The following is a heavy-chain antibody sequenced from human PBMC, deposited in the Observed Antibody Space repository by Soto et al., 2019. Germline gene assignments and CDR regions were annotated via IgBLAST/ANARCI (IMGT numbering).Heavy chain of an antibody. D-gene: IGHD3-3*02. CDR3: ARILISTWYFFDS. CDR2: INWNDEK. Sequence: QVTLRESGPVLVKPTETLTLTCTVSGFSLNSLRMGVSWIRQPPGRALEWLAHINWNDEKSFNTSLQSRLSISKATSKGQVVLSMTNMDPVDTGTYSCARILISTWYFFDSWGQGTLVAVSS. V-gene: IGHV2-26*01. CDR1: GFSLNSLRMG. J-gene: IGHJ4*02.